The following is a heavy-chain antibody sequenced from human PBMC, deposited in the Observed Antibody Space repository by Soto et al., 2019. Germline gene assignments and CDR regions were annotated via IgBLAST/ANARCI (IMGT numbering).Heavy chain of an antibody. V-gene: IGHV3-33*08. CDR1: GFTFSNYW. CDR3: ARASGIDY. D-gene: IGHD3-10*01. J-gene: IGHJ4*02. Sequence: GGSLRLSCAASGFTFSNYWMSWVRQAPGKGLEWVAVIWYDGSNKYYADSVKGRFTISRDNSKNTLYLQMNSLRAEDTAVYYCARASGIDYWGQGTLVTVSS. CDR2: IWYDGSNK.